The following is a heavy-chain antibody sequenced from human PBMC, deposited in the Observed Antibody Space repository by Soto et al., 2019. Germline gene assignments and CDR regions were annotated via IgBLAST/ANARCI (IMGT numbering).Heavy chain of an antibody. D-gene: IGHD3-9*01. V-gene: IGHV4-34*01. CDR3: ASFDLRVAGLRYSY. J-gene: IGHJ4*02. CDR2: INHSGST. Sequence: SETLSLTCAVYGGSFSGCYWSWIRQPPGKGLEWIGEINHSGSTNYNPSLKSRVTISVDTSKNQFSLKLSSVTAADTAVYYCASFDLRVAGLRYSYWGQGTLVPVSS. CDR1: GGSFSGCY.